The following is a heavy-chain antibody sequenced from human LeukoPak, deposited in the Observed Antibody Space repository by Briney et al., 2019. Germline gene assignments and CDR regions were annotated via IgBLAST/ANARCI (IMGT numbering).Heavy chain of an antibody. CDR3: ARDRRLWNMDA. CDR2: INSDGSTT. D-gene: IGHD4/OR15-4a*01. CDR1: GLTFSSYW. V-gene: IGHV3-74*01. Sequence: GGSLRLSCAASGLTFSSYWMHWVRQAPGKGLVWVSRINSDGSTTTYADSVKGRFTISRDNAMNTLYLQMNSLRAEDTAVYYCARDRRLWNMDAWGTGTTVTISS. J-gene: IGHJ6*03.